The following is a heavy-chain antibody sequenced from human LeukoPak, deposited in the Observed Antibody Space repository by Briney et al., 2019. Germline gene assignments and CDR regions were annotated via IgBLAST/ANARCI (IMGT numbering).Heavy chain of an antibody. CDR3: ARDEVEFTFDY. Sequence: GGSLRLSCAASGLTFSSYSMNWVRQAPGKGLEWVSSISSSSSYIYYADSVKGRFTISRDNAKNSLYLQMNSLRAEDTAVYYCARDEVEFTFDYWGQGTLVTVSS. CDR1: GLTFSSYS. CDR2: ISSSSSYI. D-gene: IGHD3-10*01. J-gene: IGHJ4*02. V-gene: IGHV3-21*01.